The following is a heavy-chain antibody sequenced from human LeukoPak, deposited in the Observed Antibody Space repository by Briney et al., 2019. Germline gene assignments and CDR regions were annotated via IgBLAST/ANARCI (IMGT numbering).Heavy chain of an antibody. Sequence: PGGSLRLSCAASGFRTIDYVMNWVRQAPGKGLEWVSYIDTSSSRIHYADSVKGRFTISRDDAKNSLYLQTNSLRDEDTAVYYCATDFDWAFNIWGQGTMVTVSS. J-gene: IGHJ3*02. V-gene: IGHV3-48*02. D-gene: IGHD3-9*01. CDR2: IDTSSSRI. CDR1: GFRTIDYV. CDR3: ATDFDWAFNI.